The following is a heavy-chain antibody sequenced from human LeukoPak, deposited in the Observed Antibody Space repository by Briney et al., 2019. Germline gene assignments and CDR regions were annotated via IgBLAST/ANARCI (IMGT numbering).Heavy chain of an antibody. CDR2: IYYSGST. V-gene: IGHV4-59*01. J-gene: IGHJ4*02. CDR1: GGSITSYY. Sequence: SETLSLTCTVSGGSITSYYWSWIRQPPGKGLEWIGYIYYSGSTNYNPFLKSRVTISVDTSKNQFSLKLNSVTAADTAVYYCARTARFLGEFDSWGQGTLVTVSS. D-gene: IGHD3-10*01. CDR3: ARTARFLGEFDS.